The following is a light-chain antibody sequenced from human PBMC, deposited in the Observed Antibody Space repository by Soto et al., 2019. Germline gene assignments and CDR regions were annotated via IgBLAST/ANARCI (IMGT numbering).Light chain of an antibody. J-gene: IGKJ1*01. CDR1: QSISSW. CDR2: DAS. CDR3: QQYNNRWT. Sequence: DIQMTQSPSTLSASVGDRVTITCRASQSISSWLAWYQQKPGKAPKLLIYDASSLESGVPSRFSGSGSGTEFTLTISSLQSEEFAVYYCQQYNNRWTFGQGTKVDIK. V-gene: IGKV1-5*01.